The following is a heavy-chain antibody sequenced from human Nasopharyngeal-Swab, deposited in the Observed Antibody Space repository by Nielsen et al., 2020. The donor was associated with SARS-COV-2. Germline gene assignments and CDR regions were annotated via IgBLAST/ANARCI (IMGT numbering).Heavy chain of an antibody. J-gene: IGHJ6*02. V-gene: IGHV3-66*01. Sequence: GGSLRLSCAASGFTVSSNYMSWVRQAPGKGLEWVSVIYSGGSTYYADSVKGRFTISRDNSKNTLYLQMNSLRAEDTAVYYCATSLLGYCSGGSCYAYYGMDVWGQGTTVTVPS. CDR1: GFTVSSNY. CDR2: IYSGGST. CDR3: ATSLLGYCSGGSCYAYYGMDV. D-gene: IGHD2-15*01.